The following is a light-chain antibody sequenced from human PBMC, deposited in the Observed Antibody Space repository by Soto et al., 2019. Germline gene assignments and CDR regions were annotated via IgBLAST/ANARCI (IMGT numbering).Light chain of an antibody. J-gene: IGKJ5*01. V-gene: IGKV3D-20*02. Sequence: EIVLTQSPGTLSLSPGERATLSCRASQSVNTRYSAWYQKKPGQAPRLLIYATSSRATGIPDRFSGSGSGTDFTLTISSLEPEDFAVYYCQQRQYWPPITFGQGTRLEIK. CDR2: ATS. CDR1: QSVNTRY. CDR3: QQRQYWPPIT.